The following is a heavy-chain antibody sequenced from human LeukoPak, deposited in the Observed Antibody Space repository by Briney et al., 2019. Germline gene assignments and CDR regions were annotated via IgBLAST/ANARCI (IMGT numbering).Heavy chain of an antibody. CDR1: ADSISRGSYY. Sequence: SQTLSLTCTVSADSISRGSYYWTWIRQPAGKGLEWIGHIYTSGSTNYNPSLKSRVTISVDTSKNQFSLKLSSVTAADTAVYYCARIPPPRSCSGGSCYSGGSYWGQGTLVTVSS. V-gene: IGHV4-61*09. J-gene: IGHJ4*02. D-gene: IGHD2-15*01. CDR3: ARIPPPRSCSGGSCYSGGSY. CDR2: IYTSGST.